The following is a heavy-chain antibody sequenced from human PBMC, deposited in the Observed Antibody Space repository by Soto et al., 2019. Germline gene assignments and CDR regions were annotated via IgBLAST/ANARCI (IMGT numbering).Heavy chain of an antibody. D-gene: IGHD3-3*01. CDR2: ISSSGSTI. J-gene: IGHJ6*02. CDR3: AKDDYDFWSGSYPYYYYGMDV. CDR1: GFTFSDYY. V-gene: IGHV3-11*01. Sequence: PGGSLRLSCAASGFTFSDYYMSWIRQAPGKGLEWVSYISSSGSTIYYADSVKGRFTISRDNSKNTLYLQMNSLRAEDTAVYYCAKDDYDFWSGSYPYYYYGMDVWGQGTTVTVSS.